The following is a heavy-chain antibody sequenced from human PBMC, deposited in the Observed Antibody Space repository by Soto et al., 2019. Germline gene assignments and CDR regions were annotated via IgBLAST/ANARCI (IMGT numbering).Heavy chain of an antibody. Sequence: LSLTCAVYGGSFSGYYWSWIRQPPGKGLESIGEINHSGSTNYNPSLKSRVTISVDTSKNQFSLKLSSVTAADTAVYYCARGRRDRMNYDFWSGYYTGIKCYGMDVWGQGTTVTVSS. CDR3: ARGRRDRMNYDFWSGYYTGIKCYGMDV. D-gene: IGHD3-3*01. V-gene: IGHV4-34*01. CDR2: INHSGST. J-gene: IGHJ6*02. CDR1: GGSFSGYY.